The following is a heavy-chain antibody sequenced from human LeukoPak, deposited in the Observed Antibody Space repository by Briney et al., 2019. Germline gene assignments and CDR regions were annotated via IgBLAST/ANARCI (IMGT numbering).Heavy chain of an antibody. CDR1: GFIFSEYW. V-gene: IGHV3-7*01. D-gene: IGHD4-23*01. Sequence: GGSLRLSCAASGFIFSEYWKSWVRQAPGKGPEWVANMKEDGGEINYVDSVKGRFTISRDNAKNSLYLQMNRLRAEDTAVYYCVRDRGYSTFDYWGQGTLATVSS. CDR3: VRDRGYSTFDY. J-gene: IGHJ4*02. CDR2: MKEDGGEI.